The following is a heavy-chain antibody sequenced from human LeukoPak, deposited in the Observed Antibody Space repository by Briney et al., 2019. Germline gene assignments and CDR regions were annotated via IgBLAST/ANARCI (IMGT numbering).Heavy chain of an antibody. CDR1: GFTFSDYW. D-gene: IGHD1-26*01. J-gene: IGHJ3*02. CDR2: ISSSSSTI. CDR3: ARDSGVGSFGAFDI. V-gene: IGHV3-48*01. Sequence: PGGSLRLSCAVSGFTFSDYWMNWVRQAPGKGLEWVSYISSSSSTIYYADSVKGRFTISRDNAKNSLYLQMNSLRAEDTAVYYCARDSGVGSFGAFDIWGQGTMVTVSS.